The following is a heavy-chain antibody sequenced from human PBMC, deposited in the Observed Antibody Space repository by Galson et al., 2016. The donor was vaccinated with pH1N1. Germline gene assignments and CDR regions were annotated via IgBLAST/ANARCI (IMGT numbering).Heavy chain of an antibody. CDR2: INHGGST. J-gene: IGHJ3*01. V-gene: IGHV4-34*01. CDR3: ARHSTSGFPTIEVAARRRPFDV. CDR1: GGSFRGYY. Sequence: ETLSLTCAVYGGSFRGYYWSWIRQSPEKGLEWIGEINHGGSTNYKPSLEGRVALSLDTSKNQFSLRLMAVTAADTAVYFCARHSTSGFPTIEVAARRRPFDVWGQGTLVTVSS. D-gene: IGHD6-19*01.